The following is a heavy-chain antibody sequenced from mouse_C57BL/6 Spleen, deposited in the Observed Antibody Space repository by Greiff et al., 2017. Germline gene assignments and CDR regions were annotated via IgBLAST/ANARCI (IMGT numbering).Heavy chain of an antibody. CDR3: ARRGSSTGDFDV. D-gene: IGHD1-1*01. Sequence: QVQLQQPGAELVRPGSSVKLSCKASGYTFTSYWMPWVKQRPIQGLEWIGNIDPSDSETHYNQKFKDKATLTVDKSSSTAYMQLSSLTSEDSAVYYCARRGSSTGDFDVWGTGTTVTVSS. CDR2: IDPSDSET. CDR1: GYTFTSYW. J-gene: IGHJ1*03. V-gene: IGHV1-52*01.